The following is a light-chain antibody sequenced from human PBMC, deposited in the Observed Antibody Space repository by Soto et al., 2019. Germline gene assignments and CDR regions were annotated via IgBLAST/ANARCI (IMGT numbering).Light chain of an antibody. CDR3: QQYNNWPPWT. Sequence: EIVMTQSPATLSVSPGERATLSCRASQSVSSNLAWYQQKPGQAPRLLIYGASSRATGIPDRFSGIGSGADFTLTITGLEPEDFAVYYCQQYNNWPPWTFGQGTKVDIK. J-gene: IGKJ2*02. CDR1: QSVSSN. CDR2: GAS. V-gene: IGKV3D-15*01.